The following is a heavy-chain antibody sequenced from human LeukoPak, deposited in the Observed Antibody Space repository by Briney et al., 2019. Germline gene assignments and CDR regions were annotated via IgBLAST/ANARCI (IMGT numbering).Heavy chain of an antibody. CDR1: GGSFSGYY. D-gene: IGHD1-1*01. V-gene: IGHV4-34*01. J-gene: IGHJ4*02. CDR3: ARDHVNWIDGGLDY. Sequence: PSETLSLTCAVYGGSFSGYYWSWIRQPPGKGLEWIGEINHSGSTNYNPSLKSRVTISVDTSKNQFSLKLSSVTAADTAVYYCARDHVNWIDGGLDYWGQETLVTVSS. CDR2: INHSGST.